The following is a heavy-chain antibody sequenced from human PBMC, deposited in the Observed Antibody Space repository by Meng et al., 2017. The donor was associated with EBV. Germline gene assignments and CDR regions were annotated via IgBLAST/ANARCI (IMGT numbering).Heavy chain of an antibody. CDR2: INHSGST. CDR1: XGSFSGYY. CDR3: ARGGGNRGGIVGATYRLNWFDP. D-gene: IGHD1-26*01. V-gene: IGHV4-34*01. Sequence: QVQLQQWGAGLLKPSXXXXLTXXVXXGSFSGYYWSWIRQPPGKGLEWIVEINHSGSTNYNPSLKSRVTISVDTSKNQFSLKLSSVTAADTAVYYCARGGGNRGGIVGATYRLNWFDPWGQGTLVTV. J-gene: IGHJ5*02.